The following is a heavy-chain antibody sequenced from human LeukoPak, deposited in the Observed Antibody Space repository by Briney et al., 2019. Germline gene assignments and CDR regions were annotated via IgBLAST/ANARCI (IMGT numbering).Heavy chain of an antibody. CDR2: IKQDGSKK. D-gene: IGHD6-19*01. V-gene: IGHV3-7*03. CDR3: ARDLVAVAGSRRVGY. CDR1: GFPFSSYW. J-gene: IGHJ4*02. Sequence: PGGSLRLSCVASGFPFSSYWMTWVRQAPGKGLEWVANIKQDGSKKSYVDSVKGRFTISRDSSKNTLYLQMNNLRVEDTAVYYCARDLVAVAGSRRVGYWGQGTQVTVSS.